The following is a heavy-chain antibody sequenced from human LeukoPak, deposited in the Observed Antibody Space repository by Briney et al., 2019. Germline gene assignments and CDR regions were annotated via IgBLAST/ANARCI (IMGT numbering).Heavy chain of an antibody. CDR1: GGSISTTGYY. D-gene: IGHD5-24*01. Sequence: SETLSLTCTVSGGSISTTGYYWGWIRQPPGKGLEWIGNIYYSGSTNYNPSLKSRVTISVDTSKNQFSLKLSSVTAADTAVYYCARHRFSRWLQGEFCYWGQGTLVTVSS. CDR2: IYYSGST. J-gene: IGHJ4*02. V-gene: IGHV4-39*01. CDR3: ARHRFSRWLQGEFCY.